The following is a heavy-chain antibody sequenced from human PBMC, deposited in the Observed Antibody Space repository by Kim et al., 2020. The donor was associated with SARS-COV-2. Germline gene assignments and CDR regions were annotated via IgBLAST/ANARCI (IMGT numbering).Heavy chain of an antibody. CDR1: GFTFSSCA. D-gene: IGHD3-10*01. V-gene: IGHV3-23*01. J-gene: IGHJ4*02. CDR2: ISGSGGST. CDR3: AKAHYYYYGSGSSLDY. Sequence: GGSLRLSCAASGFTFSSCAMSWVRQAPGKGLEWVSAISGSGGSTYYADSVKGRFTISRDNSKNTLYLQMNSLRAEDTAVYYCAKAHYYYYGSGSSLDYWGQGTLVTVSS.